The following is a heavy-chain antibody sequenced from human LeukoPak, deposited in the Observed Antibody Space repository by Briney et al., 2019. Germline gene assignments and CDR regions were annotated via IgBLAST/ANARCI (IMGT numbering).Heavy chain of an antibody. CDR1: GFTFSTYG. J-gene: IGHJ4*02. D-gene: IGHD3-22*01. V-gene: IGHV3-21*01. CDR3: ARSRDYYDSSGYYLDY. Sequence: GGSLRLSCAASGFTFSTYGMNWVRQAPGKGLEWVSSISTTSAYMYYADSVKGRFTISRDNAKNSLYLQMNSLRAEDTAVYYCARSRDYYDSSGYYLDYWGQGTLVTVSS. CDR2: ISTTSAYM.